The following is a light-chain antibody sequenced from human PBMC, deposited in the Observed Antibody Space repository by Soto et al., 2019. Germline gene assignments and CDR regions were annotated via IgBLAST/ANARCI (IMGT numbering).Light chain of an antibody. V-gene: IGKV3-11*01. CDR2: DAS. CDR3: QQRRNWPPLT. CDR1: QSVSFY. Sequence: EIVLTQSPATLSLSPGERATLSCRASQSVSFYLAWYQQKPGQAPRLLIYDASNRATGIPARFSGSGSGTDFTLTSSSLEPEDFAVYYCQQRRNWPPLTFGGGTKVEVK. J-gene: IGKJ4*01.